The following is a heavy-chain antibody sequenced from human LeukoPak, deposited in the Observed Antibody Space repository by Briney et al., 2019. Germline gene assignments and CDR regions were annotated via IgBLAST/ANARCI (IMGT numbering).Heavy chain of an antibody. Sequence: PGESLRLSCAASGVTLSRYAVKWVRQAHGRGLEWVSYISPSGDSTVYAESVKGQFTISRDNSKNMLYLQMDSLRAEDTAIYYCVRKVYYYMDVWGKGTTVTVSS. CDR2: ISPSGDST. J-gene: IGHJ6*03. CDR3: VRKVYYYMDV. V-gene: IGHV3-23*01. CDR1: GVTLSRYA.